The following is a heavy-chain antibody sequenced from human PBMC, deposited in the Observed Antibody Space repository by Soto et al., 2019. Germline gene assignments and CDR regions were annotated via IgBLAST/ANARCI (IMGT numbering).Heavy chain of an antibody. D-gene: IGHD3-9*01. Sequence: SETLSLTCTVSGGSISSYYWSWIRQPPGKGLEWIGYIYYSGSTNYNPSLKSRVTISVDTSKNQFSLKLSSVTAADTAVYYCARRNYDILTGYYKKSDYYYYMDVWGKGTTVTVSS. V-gene: IGHV4-59*08. CDR2: IYYSGST. J-gene: IGHJ6*03. CDR1: GGSISSYY. CDR3: ARRNYDILTGYYKKSDYYYYMDV.